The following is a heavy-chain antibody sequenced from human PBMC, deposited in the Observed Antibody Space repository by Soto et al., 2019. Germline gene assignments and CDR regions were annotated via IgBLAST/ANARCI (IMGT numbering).Heavy chain of an antibody. D-gene: IGHD3-9*01. V-gene: IGHV2-5*02. CDR2: IFWDNYK. Sequence: QITLKESGPTLVKPTQTLTLTCSFSGFSLTTSGSAVGWIRQPPGRALEGLALIFWDNYKDYNQSLKNMLTVTWDNTTHTVVLTLTNVDPVDTGTYFCAHRVVWEPHDWTLGYFDPWGQGTLVTVSS. CDR3: AHRVVWEPHDWTLGYFDP. J-gene: IGHJ5*02. CDR1: GFSLTTSGSA.